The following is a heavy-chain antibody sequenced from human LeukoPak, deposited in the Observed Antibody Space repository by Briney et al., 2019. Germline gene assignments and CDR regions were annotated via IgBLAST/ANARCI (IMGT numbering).Heavy chain of an antibody. CDR3: ARGAPPQN. J-gene: IGHJ4*02. CDR2: VYYTGAS. V-gene: IGHV4-39*07. CDR1: GGSISSSSYY. Sequence: PSQTLSLTCTVSGGSISSSSYYWGWIRQPPGKGLEWIGSVYYTGASYYNPSLKSRVTISIDTSKNHFSLNLTSVTAADTAVYYCARGAPPQNWGQGALVTVSS.